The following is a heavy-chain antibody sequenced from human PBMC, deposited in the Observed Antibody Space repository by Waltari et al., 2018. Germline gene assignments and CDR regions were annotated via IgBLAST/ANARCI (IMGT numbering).Heavy chain of an antibody. CDR3: ARRTYRGGWYNRFDV. CDR2: LYGDSEST. CDR1: GDSISGYY. D-gene: IGHD6-19*01. J-gene: IGHJ5*02. Sequence: QVQLQESGPGLVKPSETLSLTCAVSGDSISGYYWSWIRQAPGKGLAWIGHLYGDSESTSYNSSRKSGVTVSRHTARNQFSLKLNSVTAADTALYFCARRTYRGGWYNRFDVWGPGVLVTVSS. V-gene: IGHV4-59*12.